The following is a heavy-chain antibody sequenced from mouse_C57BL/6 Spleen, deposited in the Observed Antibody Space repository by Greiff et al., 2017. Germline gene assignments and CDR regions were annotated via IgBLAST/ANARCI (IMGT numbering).Heavy chain of an antibody. D-gene: IGHD2-14*01. CDR1: GYTFTSYW. J-gene: IGHJ4*01. V-gene: IGHV1-72*01. CDR2: IDPNSGGT. Sequence: QVQLQQPGAELVKPGASVKLSCKASGYTFTSYWMRWVKQRPGRGLEWIGGIDPNSGGTKYNEKFKSKATLTVDKPSSTAYMQLSSLTAEDSAVYDCAREGRPIGYAMDYWGQGTSVTVSS. CDR3: AREGRPIGYAMDY.